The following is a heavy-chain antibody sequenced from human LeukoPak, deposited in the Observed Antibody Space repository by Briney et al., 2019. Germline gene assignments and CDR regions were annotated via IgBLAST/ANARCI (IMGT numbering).Heavy chain of an antibody. CDR3: ARPGGRDHGGNSVAFDI. CDR2: IYNTGNT. Sequence: SETLSLTCTVSGGSISGYYWNWIRQPPGKGLEWIGFIYNTGNTNYNPSLKSRVTISVDTSKNQVSLNLSSVPAADTAVYYCARPGGRDHGGNSVAFDIWGQGTMVTVSS. J-gene: IGHJ3*02. CDR1: GGSISGYY. D-gene: IGHD4-23*01. V-gene: IGHV4-59*08.